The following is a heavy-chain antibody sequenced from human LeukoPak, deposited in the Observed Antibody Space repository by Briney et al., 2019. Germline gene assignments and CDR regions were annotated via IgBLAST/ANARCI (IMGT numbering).Heavy chain of an antibody. CDR1: GGSISSGDYY. V-gene: IGHV4-30-4*08. CDR3: ARDTDDSSGYLG. CDR2: IYYSGST. J-gene: IGHJ1*01. Sequence: PSETLSLTCTVSGGSISSGDYYWSWIRQPPGKGLEWIEYIYYSGSTYYNPSLKSRVTISVDTSKNQFSLKLSSVTAADTAVYYCARDTDDSSGYLGWGQGTLVTVSS. D-gene: IGHD3-22*01.